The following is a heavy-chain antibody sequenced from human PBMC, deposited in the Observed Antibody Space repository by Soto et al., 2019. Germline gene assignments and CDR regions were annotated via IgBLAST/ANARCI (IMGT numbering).Heavy chain of an antibody. CDR3: ARVPDR. Sequence: SETLSLTCTVSGDSIRSYYWSWIRQPPGKGLEWIGYIYYSGSTNYNPSLKSRVTISVDTSKNQFSLKLSSVTAADTAVYYCARVPDRWGQGTLVTVS. V-gene: IGHV4-59*01. CDR1: GDSIRSYY. J-gene: IGHJ5*02. CDR2: IYYSGST.